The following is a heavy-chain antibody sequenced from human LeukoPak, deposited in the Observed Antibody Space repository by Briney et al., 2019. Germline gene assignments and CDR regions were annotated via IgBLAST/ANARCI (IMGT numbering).Heavy chain of an antibody. CDR1: GGSISSYY. CDR3: AREEITMVRGVIIVVDY. J-gene: IGHJ4*02. V-gene: IGHV4-34*01. D-gene: IGHD3-10*01. Sequence: SETLSLTCTVSGGSISSYYWSWIRQPPGKGLEWIGEINHSGSTNYNPSLKSRVTISVDTSKNQFSLKLSSVTAADTAVYYCAREEITMVRGVIIVVDYWGQGTLVTVSS. CDR2: INHSGST.